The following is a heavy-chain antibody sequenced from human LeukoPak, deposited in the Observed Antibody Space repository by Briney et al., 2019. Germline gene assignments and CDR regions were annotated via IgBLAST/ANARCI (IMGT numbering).Heavy chain of an antibody. CDR3: ATAYSGDSPPSDY. J-gene: IGHJ4*02. CDR1: GFRFSAYY. V-gene: IGHV3-11*01. Sequence: KPGGSLRLSCAASGFRFSAYYMSWIRQAPGKGLEWVSYISSSGDITYYAGSVKGRFTISRDNAKNSLYLQMNSLRAEDTAVYYCATAYSGDSPPSDYWGQGTLVTVSS. CDR2: ISSSGDIT. D-gene: IGHD1-26*01.